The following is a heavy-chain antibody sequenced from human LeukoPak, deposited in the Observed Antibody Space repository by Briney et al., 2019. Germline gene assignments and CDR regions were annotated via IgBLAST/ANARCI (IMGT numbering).Heavy chain of an antibody. J-gene: IGHJ2*01. V-gene: IGHV4-59*01. CDR1: GESISSYY. CDR2: ISYSGST. CDR3: ARLQRITMAGPDYWYFDL. Sequence: SETLSLTCTVSGESISSYYWSWIRQTPEKGLEWIAYISYSGSTNYNPSLKSRVTISVDTSKTQFSLKMNSVTAADTAVYYCARLQRITMAGPDYWYFDLWGRGTLVTVSS. D-gene: IGHD3-10*01.